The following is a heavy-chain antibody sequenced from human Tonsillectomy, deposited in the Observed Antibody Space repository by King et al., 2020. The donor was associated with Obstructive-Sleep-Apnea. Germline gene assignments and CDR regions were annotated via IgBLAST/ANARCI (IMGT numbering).Heavy chain of an antibody. CDR1: GYSFSSYW. D-gene: IGHD1-1*01. CDR2: IYPGDSDT. V-gene: IGHV5-51*01. Sequence: VKLVQSGAEVKKPGASLKISCKGSGYSFSSYWIGWVRQMPGKGLEWLGIIYPGDSDTRYSPSFQGQVTISADKSISTAYLQWSSLKASDTAMYYCARHPTGTSPNDAFDIWGQGTMVTVSS. J-gene: IGHJ3*02. CDR3: ARHPTGTSPNDAFDI.